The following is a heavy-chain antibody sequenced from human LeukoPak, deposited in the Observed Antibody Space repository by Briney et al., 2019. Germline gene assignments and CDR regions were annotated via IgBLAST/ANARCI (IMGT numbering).Heavy chain of an antibody. CDR3: SSSSREPQVNFDY. CDR2: ISYDGSNK. Sequence: GGSLRLSCAASGFTFSSYAMHWVRQAPGKGLEWVAVISYDGSNKYYADSVKGRFTISRDNSKNTLYLQMNSLRAEDTAVYYCSSSSREPQVNFDYWGQGTLVTVSS. D-gene: IGHD6-6*01. V-gene: IGHV3-30*01. CDR1: GFTFSSYA. J-gene: IGHJ4*02.